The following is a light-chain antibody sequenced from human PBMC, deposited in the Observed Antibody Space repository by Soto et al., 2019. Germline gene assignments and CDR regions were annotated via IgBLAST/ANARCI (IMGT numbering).Light chain of an antibody. Sequence: SYELTQPLSVSVGLGQTARITCGGNDIENKNVHWYQQKPGQAAVLVLFRDSNRPSGISERFSGSNSGNTATLSISGAQDGDEADYYCQVWASNTYVFGSGTKLTVL. CDR1: DIENKN. V-gene: IGLV3-9*01. J-gene: IGLJ1*01. CDR3: QVWASNTYV. CDR2: RDS.